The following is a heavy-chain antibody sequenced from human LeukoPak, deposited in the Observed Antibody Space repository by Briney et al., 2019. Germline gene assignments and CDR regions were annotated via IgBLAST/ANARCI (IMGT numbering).Heavy chain of an antibody. Sequence: ASVKVSCKASGYTFTSYDTNWVRQATGQGLEWMGWMNPNSGNTGYAQKFQGRVTMTRNTSISTAYMELSSLRSEDTAVYYCARAPSFWSGYRYYYYYYGMDVWGQGTTVTVSS. J-gene: IGHJ6*02. V-gene: IGHV1-8*01. CDR3: ARAPSFWSGYRYYYYYYGMDV. D-gene: IGHD3-3*01. CDR1: GYTFTSYD. CDR2: MNPNSGNT.